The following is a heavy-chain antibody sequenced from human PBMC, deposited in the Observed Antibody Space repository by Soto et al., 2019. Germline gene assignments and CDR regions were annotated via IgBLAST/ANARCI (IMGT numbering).Heavy chain of an antibody. CDR1: GFTFTNYA. CDR3: AKGPPGTWWPPFNWFDP. D-gene: IGHD5-12*01. CDR2: ISGSGSGT. J-gene: IGHJ5*02. V-gene: IGHV3-23*01. Sequence: GGSLRLSCAASGFTFTNYAMSWVRQAPGKGLEWVSGISGSGSGTYYAASVKGRFTISRDNSKNTLYLQMNSLRAEDTAVYYCAKGPPGTWWPPFNWFDPWGQGTLVTVSS.